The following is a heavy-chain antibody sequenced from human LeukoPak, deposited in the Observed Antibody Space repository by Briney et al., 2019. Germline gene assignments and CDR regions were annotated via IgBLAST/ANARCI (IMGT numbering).Heavy chain of an antibody. CDR1: GYTFTSYG. V-gene: IGHV1-18*01. D-gene: IGHD5-18*01. CDR2: ISAYNGNT. Sequence: ASVKVSCKASGYTFTSYGISWVRQAPGQGLEWMGWISAYNGNTNYAQKLQGRVTMTTDTSTSTAYMELRSLRSDDTAVYYCARDGSVGGTQLWATFDYWGQGTLVTVSS. CDR3: ARDGSVGGTQLWATFDY. J-gene: IGHJ4*02.